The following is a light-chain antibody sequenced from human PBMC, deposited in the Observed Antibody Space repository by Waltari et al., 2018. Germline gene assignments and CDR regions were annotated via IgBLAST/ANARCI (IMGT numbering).Light chain of an antibody. CDR2: EVS. V-gene: IGLV2-14*01. CDR3: ISYTSANTWV. CDR1: SADLGNSTY. Sequence: QSALTQVAAVSGAPGQSITISCTGTSADLGNSTYVYWFQQNPGKAPKVIIYEVSNRPSRVSERFSGSKSGDTASLTISGLQAEDEAHYYCISYTSANTWVFGGGTKLTVL. J-gene: IGLJ3*02.